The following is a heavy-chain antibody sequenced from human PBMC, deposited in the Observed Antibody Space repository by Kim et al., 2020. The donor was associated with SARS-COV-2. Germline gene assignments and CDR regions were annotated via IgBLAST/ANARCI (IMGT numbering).Heavy chain of an antibody. V-gene: IGHV3-23*01. Sequence: GGSLRLSCAASGFTFSSYAMSWVRQAPGKGLEWVPAISGSGGSTYYADSAKGRFTISRDNSKNTLYLQMNSLRAEDTAVYYCAKDRFITMIVDWGQGTLVTVSS. J-gene: IGHJ4*02. CDR1: GFTFSSYA. CDR2: ISGSGGST. D-gene: IGHD3-22*01. CDR3: AKDRFITMIVD.